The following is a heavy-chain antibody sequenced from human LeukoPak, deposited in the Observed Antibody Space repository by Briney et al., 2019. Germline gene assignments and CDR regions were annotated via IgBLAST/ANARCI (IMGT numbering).Heavy chain of an antibody. Sequence: PGGSLRLSCAASGFTFSSYAMSWVRQAPGKGLEWVSAISGSGGSTYYADSVKGRFTISRDNSKNSLYLQMNSLRAEDTAVYYCARGSVAAAGRSFDYWGQGTLVTVSS. J-gene: IGHJ4*02. CDR3: ARGSVAAAGRSFDY. CDR1: GFTFSSYA. CDR2: ISGSGGST. V-gene: IGHV3-23*01. D-gene: IGHD6-13*01.